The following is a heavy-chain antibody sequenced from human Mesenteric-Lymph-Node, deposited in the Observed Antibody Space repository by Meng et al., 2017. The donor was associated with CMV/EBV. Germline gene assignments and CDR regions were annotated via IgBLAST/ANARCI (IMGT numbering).Heavy chain of an antibody. CDR1: GYTFTSYY. J-gene: IGHJ4*02. D-gene: IGHD2/OR15-2a*01. Sequence: ASVKVSCKASGYTFTSYYMHWVRQAPGQGLEWMGIINPSGGSTSYAQKFQGRVTMTGDTSTNTVFLEVNSLTSEDTAVYFCARRNRDEYFFDYWGQGTLVTVSS. CDR3: ARRNRDEYFFDY. CDR2: INPSGGST. V-gene: IGHV1-46*01.